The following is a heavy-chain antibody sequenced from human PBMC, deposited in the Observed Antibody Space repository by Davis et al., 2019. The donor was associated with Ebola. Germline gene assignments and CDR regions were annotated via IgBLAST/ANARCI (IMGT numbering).Heavy chain of an antibody. CDR2: IRSKAYGGTT. J-gene: IGHJ4*02. Sequence: PGGSLRLSCTASGFTFGDYAMSWVRQAPGKGLEWVGFIRSKAYGGTTEYAASVKGRFTISRDDSKSIAYLQMNSLKTEDTAVYYCTRGGYSYGWTGHFDYWGQGTLVTVSS. CDR3: TRGGYSYGWTGHFDY. CDR1: GFTFGDYA. D-gene: IGHD5-18*01. V-gene: IGHV3-49*04.